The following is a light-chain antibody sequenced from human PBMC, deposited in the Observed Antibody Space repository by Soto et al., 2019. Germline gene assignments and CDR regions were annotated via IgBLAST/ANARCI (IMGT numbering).Light chain of an antibody. CDR2: EGN. J-gene: IGLJ1*01. CDR1: SSDVGSYNL. V-gene: IGLV2-23*03. CDR3: CSYADSSTFRV. Sequence: QSVLTQPASVSGSPGQSITISCTGTSSDVGSYNLVSWYQQHPGKAPKVMIYEGNKRPSGVSNRFSGSKSGNTVSLTISGLQAEDEADYYCCSYADSSTFRVFGTGTKLTVL.